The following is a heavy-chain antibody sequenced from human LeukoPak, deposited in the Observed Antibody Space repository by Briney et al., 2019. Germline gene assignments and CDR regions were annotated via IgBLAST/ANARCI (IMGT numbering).Heavy chain of an antibody. J-gene: IGHJ6*03. Sequence: ASVKVSCKASGGTFSSYAISWVRQAPGQGLEWMGGIIPIFGTANYAQKFQGRVTITADESTSTAYMELSSLRSEDTAVYYCARASYGSGSYFLYYYYMDVWGKGTTVTISS. D-gene: IGHD3-10*01. CDR2: IIPIFGTA. V-gene: IGHV1-69*13. CDR1: GGTFSSYA. CDR3: ARASYGSGSYFLYYYYMDV.